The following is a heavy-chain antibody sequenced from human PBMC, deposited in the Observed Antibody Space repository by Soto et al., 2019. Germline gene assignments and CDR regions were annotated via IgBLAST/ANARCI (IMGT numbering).Heavy chain of an antibody. CDR3: AANQRIEARDIDY. CDR1: GFTFTSSA. Sequence: QMQLVQSGPEVKKPGTSVKVSCKASGFTFTSSAVQWVRQARGQRLEWIGWIVVGSGNTNYAQKFQERVTSTRDMSKMTAYMELSSLRSEDTAVYYCAANQRIEARDIDYWGQGTLVTVSS. CDR2: IVVGSGNT. D-gene: IGHD6-6*01. V-gene: IGHV1-58*01. J-gene: IGHJ4*02.